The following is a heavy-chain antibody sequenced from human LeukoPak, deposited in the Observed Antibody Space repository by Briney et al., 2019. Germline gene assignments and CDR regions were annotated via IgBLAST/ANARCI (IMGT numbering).Heavy chain of an antibody. CDR1: GYSFTSYW. Sequence: GESLKISCKGSGYSFTSYWIGWVRQMPGKGLEWMGIIYPGDFDTRYSPSFQGQVTISADKSISAAYLQWSSLKASDTAMYYCARHNGMARYSSSWYENGMDVWGQGTTVTASS. CDR2: IYPGDFDT. D-gene: IGHD6-13*01. J-gene: IGHJ6*02. CDR3: ARHNGMARYSSSWYENGMDV. V-gene: IGHV5-51*01.